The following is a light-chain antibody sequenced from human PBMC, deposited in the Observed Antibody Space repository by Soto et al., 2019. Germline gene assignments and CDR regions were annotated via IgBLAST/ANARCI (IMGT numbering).Light chain of an antibody. J-gene: IGLJ1*01. CDR1: SSNIGAGYE. CDR2: ENN. CDR3: QSYDSSLSGYV. V-gene: IGLV1-40*01. Sequence: QSVLTQPPSVSEAPGQRVTISCTGSSSNIGAGYEAHWYQQVPGTAPKLLIYENNNRTSGVPDRFSGSKSGTSASLAITGLQAEDEAEYYCQSYDSSLSGYVFGPGTKLTVL.